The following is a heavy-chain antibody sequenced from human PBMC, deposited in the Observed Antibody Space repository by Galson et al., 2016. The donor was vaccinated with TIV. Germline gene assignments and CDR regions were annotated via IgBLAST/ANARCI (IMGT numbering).Heavy chain of an antibody. D-gene: IGHD5-18*01. CDR2: ISTNGGRT. CDR3: ARDGGERVDTAMVTFESPIKYISHYGMDG. J-gene: IGHJ6*02. Sequence: SLRLSCAASGFTFSSYAMHWVRQAPGKGLEYVSTISTNGGRTYYANSVKGRFTISRDNSKDTLHLQMGSLRAEAMGVYYCARDGGERVDTAMVTFESPIKYISHYGMDGGGQGTTVTVSS. CDR1: GFTFSSYA. V-gene: IGHV3-64*01.